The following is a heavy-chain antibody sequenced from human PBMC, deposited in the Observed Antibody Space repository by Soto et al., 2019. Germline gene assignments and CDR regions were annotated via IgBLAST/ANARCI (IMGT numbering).Heavy chain of an antibody. V-gene: IGHV4-38-2*02. Sequence: SETLSLTCAVSGYSIISGYYWGFIRQPPGKGLEWIGSIYHSGSTYYNPSLKSRVTISVDTSENQFSLKLSSVTAADTAVYYCARDFEESLNYYDSSGYYLYYFDYWGQGTLVTV. J-gene: IGHJ4*02. D-gene: IGHD3-22*01. CDR3: ARDFEESLNYYDSSGYYLYYFDY. CDR1: GYSIISGYY. CDR2: IYHSGST.